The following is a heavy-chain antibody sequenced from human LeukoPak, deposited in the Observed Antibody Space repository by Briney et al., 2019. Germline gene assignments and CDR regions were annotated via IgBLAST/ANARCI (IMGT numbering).Heavy chain of an antibody. CDR3: AKDLSYDFWSGYRPPGNWFDP. J-gene: IGHJ5*02. V-gene: IGHV3-23*01. Sequence: AAGSLRLSCAASGFTFSSYAMSWVSQVPGKGLEWVSAISGSGGSTYYGDSVKGRFTISRDNSKNTLYLQMNSLRAEDTAVYYCAKDLSYDFWSGYRPPGNWFDPWGQGTLVTVSS. CDR1: GFTFSSYA. D-gene: IGHD3-3*01. CDR2: ISGSGGST.